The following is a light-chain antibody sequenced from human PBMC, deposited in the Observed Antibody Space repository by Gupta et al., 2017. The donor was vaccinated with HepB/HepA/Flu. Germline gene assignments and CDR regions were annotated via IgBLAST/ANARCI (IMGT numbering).Light chain of an antibody. V-gene: IGLV2-14*03. Sequence: QSALTQPSSVSASPGQSITISCTGTSSDVGGYNYVAWYQQCPGRPPKLMIYDVSNRPSGVSNRFSGSKSGNTASLTISGLQAEDEGDFYCSSYTRSNTLVFGRGTKLTVL. CDR1: SSDVGGYNY. J-gene: IGLJ2*01. CDR2: DVS. CDR3: SSYTRSNTLV.